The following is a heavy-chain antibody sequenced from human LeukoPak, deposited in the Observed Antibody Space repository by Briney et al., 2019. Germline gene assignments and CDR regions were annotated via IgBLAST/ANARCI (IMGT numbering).Heavy chain of an antibody. D-gene: IGHD2-2*01. J-gene: IGHJ4*02. Sequence: ASVKGSCKASGYTFTGYYMHWVRQAPGQGLEWMGWINPNSGGTNYAQKFQGRVTMTRDTSISTAYMELSRLRSDDTAVYYCARVYCSSTSCYGYFDYWGQGTLVTVSS. CDR3: ARVYCSSTSCYGYFDY. CDR2: INPNSGGT. V-gene: IGHV1-2*02. CDR1: GYTFTGYY.